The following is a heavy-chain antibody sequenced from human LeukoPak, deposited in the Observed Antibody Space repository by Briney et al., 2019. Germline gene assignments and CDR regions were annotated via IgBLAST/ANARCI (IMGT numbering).Heavy chain of an antibody. CDR2: IIGSGSST. V-gene: IGHV3-23*01. D-gene: IGHD6-13*01. CDR3: AKDRAQQLVLDF. CDR1: GFTFSSYA. J-gene: IGHJ4*02. Sequence: GGSLRLSCAASGFTFSSYAMSWVRQAPGKGLEWVSAIIGSGSSTYYADSVKGRLAISRDNSKNTLFLQMNSLRAEDAAVYYCAKDRAQQLVLDFWGQGTLVTVSS.